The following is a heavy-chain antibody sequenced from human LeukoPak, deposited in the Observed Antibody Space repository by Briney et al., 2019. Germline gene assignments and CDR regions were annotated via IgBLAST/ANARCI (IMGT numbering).Heavy chain of an antibody. CDR2: ISSSSTHI. CDR3: AGSEHSSSSFDY. J-gene: IGHJ4*02. CDR1: GFTLSSYS. V-gene: IGHV3-21*01. D-gene: IGHD6-6*01. Sequence: GGSLRLSCAASGFTLSSYSMNWVRQAPGQGLEWVSYISSSSTHIYYADSVKGRFTISRDNARNSLYLQMNSLRAEDTAIYYCAGSEHSSSSFDYWGQGTLVTVST.